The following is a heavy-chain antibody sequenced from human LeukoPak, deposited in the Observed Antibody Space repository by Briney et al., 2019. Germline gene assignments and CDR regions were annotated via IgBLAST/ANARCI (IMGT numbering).Heavy chain of an antibody. J-gene: IGHJ4*02. Sequence: PGGSLRLSCAASGFTLRSYGMNWVRQAPGKGLEWVAYISTSSYYIHYADSVMGRFTISRDDAKNSLYLQMDSLRADDTAVYYCARDASGSSTGLIDFWGQGTLVTVCS. CDR2: ISTSSYYI. D-gene: IGHD1-26*01. CDR3: ARDASGSSTGLIDF. CDR1: GFTLRSYG. V-gene: IGHV3-21*01.